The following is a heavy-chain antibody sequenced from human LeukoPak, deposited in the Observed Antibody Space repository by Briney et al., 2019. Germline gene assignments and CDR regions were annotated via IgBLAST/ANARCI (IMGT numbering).Heavy chain of an antibody. D-gene: IGHD7-27*01. J-gene: IGHJ4*02. CDR3: ARELGLYYFDY. CDR1: GFTFSSYS. CDR2: ISSSSSYI. V-gene: IGHV3-21*01. Sequence: GGSLRLSCAASGFTFSSYSMNWVRQAPGKGLEWVSSISSSSSYIYYADSVKGRFTISRDNAKNSLYLQMNSLRGEDTAVYYCARELGLYYFDYWGQGTVITVSS.